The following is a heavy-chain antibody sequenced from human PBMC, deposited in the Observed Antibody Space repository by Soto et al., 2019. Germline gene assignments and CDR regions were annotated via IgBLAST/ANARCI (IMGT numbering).Heavy chain of an antibody. CDR2: IKQGGNEK. Sequence: GGSLRLSCEASGFMFSTYLMSWVRQAPGKGLEWVANIKQGGNEKFYVDSVKGRFTISRDNAKKSLFLQMNSLRPEDTAVYYCVGALTYEVPYYYYGMDVWGQGTTVTVS. D-gene: IGHD3-16*01. CDR1: GFMFSTYL. V-gene: IGHV3-7*01. CDR3: VGALTYEVPYYYYGMDV. J-gene: IGHJ6*02.